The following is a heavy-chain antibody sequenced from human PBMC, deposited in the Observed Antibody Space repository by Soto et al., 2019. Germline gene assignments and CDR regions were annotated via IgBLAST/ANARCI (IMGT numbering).Heavy chain of an antibody. CDR1: GDSVSSNSAG. V-gene: IGHV6-1*01. CDR2: TYYRSKWYY. CDR3: ARGEQYSGRIFDY. D-gene: IGHD1-26*01. Sequence: QTLSLNCTITGDSVSSNSAGWSCVRQSPSRVLQWLGRTYYRSKWYYEYAVSVRGRITINPDTSKNQYSLQLNSVTPEDTAVYFCARGEQYSGRIFDYWGQGTLVTVSS. J-gene: IGHJ4*01.